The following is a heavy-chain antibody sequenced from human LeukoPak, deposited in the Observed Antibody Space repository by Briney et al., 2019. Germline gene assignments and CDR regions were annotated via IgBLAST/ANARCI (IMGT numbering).Heavy chain of an antibody. CDR1: GFTFSSCW. J-gene: IGHJ4*02. D-gene: IGHD3-22*01. CDR2: INSDGNST. Sequence: GGSLRLSCAASGFTFSSCWMHWVRQAPGKGLVWVSRINSDGNSTTYADSVKGRFTISRDNAKNTLYLQMNSLRAEDTAVYYCARVAYYYDSSGYLSYWGQGTLVTVSS. CDR3: ARVAYYYDSSGYLSY. V-gene: IGHV3-74*01.